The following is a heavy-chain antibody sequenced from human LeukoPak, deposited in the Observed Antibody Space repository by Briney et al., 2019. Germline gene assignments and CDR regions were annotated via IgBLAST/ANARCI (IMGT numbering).Heavy chain of an antibody. J-gene: IGHJ4*02. CDR3: ARDYYASGGNDY. CDR1: GFTLSDYY. Sequence: PGGSLRLSCAASGFTLSDYYMSWIRQAPGKGLEWVSYISSSSSYTDYADSGKGRFTISRDNAKNSLYLQMNSLRAEDTAVYYCARDYYASGGNDYWGQGTLVTVSS. V-gene: IGHV3-11*05. D-gene: IGHD3-10*01. CDR2: ISSSSSYT.